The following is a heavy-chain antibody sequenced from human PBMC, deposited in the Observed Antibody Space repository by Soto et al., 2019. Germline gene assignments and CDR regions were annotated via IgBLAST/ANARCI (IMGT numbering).Heavy chain of an antibody. J-gene: IGHJ4*02. D-gene: IGHD6-19*01. Sequence: DVQLVESGGGLVQPGRSLRLSCAASGFTFDDYAMHWVRQAPGKGLEWVSGISWNSGSIGYADSVKGRFTISRDNAKNSLYLQMNSLRAEYTALYYCAKVPYPYSSGWYYFDYWGQGTLVTVSS. CDR1: GFTFDDYA. CDR2: ISWNSGSI. V-gene: IGHV3-9*01. CDR3: AKVPYPYSSGWYYFDY.